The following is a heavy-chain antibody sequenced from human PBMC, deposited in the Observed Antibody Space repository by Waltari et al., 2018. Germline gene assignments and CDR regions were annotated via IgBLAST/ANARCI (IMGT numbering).Heavy chain of an antibody. Sequence: QVQLVQSGAEVKKPGASVKVSCKASGYTFTGYYMHWVRPAPGQGLEWMGRINPNSGGPNYAQNFQGRVTMTRETSISTASMELNSLRAEDTAVYYCASRSYGDGAGYYYYGMDVWGQGTTVTVSS. D-gene: IGHD4-17*01. V-gene: IGHV1-2*02. CDR3: ASRSYGDGAGYYYYGMDV. J-gene: IGHJ6*02. CDR2: INPNSGGP. CDR1: GYTFTGYY.